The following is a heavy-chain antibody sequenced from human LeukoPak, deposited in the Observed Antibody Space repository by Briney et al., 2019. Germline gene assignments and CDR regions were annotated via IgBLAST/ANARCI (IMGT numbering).Heavy chain of an antibody. Sequence: ASVKVSCKASGYTFTGYYVHWVRQAPGQGLEWMGWINPNSGGTDYAQKFQGRVTMTRDTSISTAYMELSRLRSDDTAVHYCARGLYSSVAFDYWGQGTLVTVSS. CDR3: ARGLYSSVAFDY. CDR1: GYTFTGYY. CDR2: INPNSGGT. V-gene: IGHV1-2*02. J-gene: IGHJ4*02. D-gene: IGHD6-19*01.